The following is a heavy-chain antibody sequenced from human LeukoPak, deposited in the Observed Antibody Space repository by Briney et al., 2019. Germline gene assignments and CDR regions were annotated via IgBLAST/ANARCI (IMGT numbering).Heavy chain of an antibody. CDR1: GGSFSGYY. Sequence: SETLSLTCAVYGGSFSGYYWSWIRQPPGKGLEWIGEINHSGSTNYNPSLESRVSISVDSSKNQFSLKVSSVTAADTAVYYCARGSDTAAGLYWGQGTLVTASS. CDR3: ARGSDTAAGLY. D-gene: IGHD6-13*01. J-gene: IGHJ4*02. V-gene: IGHV4-34*01. CDR2: INHSGST.